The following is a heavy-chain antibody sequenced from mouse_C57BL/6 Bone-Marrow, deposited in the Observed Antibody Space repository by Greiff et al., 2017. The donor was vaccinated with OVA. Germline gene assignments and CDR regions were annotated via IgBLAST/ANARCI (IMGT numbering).Heavy chain of an antibody. CDR2: INPSNGGT. CDR1: GYTFTSYW. CDR3: ARTRRNYGSSLGNFDY. Sequence: QVQLQQPGTELVKPGASVKLSCKASGYTFTSYWMHWVKQRPGQGLAWIGNINPSNGGTNYNEKFKSKATLTVDKSSSTAYMQLSSLTSEDSAVYYCARTRRNYGSSLGNFDYWGQGTTLTVSS. J-gene: IGHJ2*01. D-gene: IGHD1-1*01. V-gene: IGHV1-53*01.